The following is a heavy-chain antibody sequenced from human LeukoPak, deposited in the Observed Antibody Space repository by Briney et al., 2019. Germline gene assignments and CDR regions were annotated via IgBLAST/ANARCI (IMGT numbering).Heavy chain of an antibody. V-gene: IGHV3-53*01. J-gene: IGHJ3*02. CDR3: ARGGDSRGSKRGAFDI. Sequence: PGGSLRLSCPASGXTVSNNYLSWVRQAPGKGLDWVSVISGDGSTYYADSVKGRFAISRDNSANTLYLQMNSLRADDTAVYYCARGGDSRGSKRGAFDIWGQGTTVTVSS. D-gene: IGHD3-22*01. CDR1: GXTVSNNY. CDR2: ISGDGST.